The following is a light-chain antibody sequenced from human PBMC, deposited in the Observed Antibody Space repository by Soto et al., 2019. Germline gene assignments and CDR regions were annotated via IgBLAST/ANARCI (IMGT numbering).Light chain of an antibody. J-gene: IGLJ2*01. Sequence: QSALTQPASVSGSPGQSITISCTGTSSDVGGYNYVSWYQQHPGKAPKLMIYEVSNRPSGVSNRFSGSKSGNTASLTISGLQAEDEADYYCSAYTISSASIPFGGGTKLTVL. V-gene: IGLV2-14*01. CDR1: SSDVGGYNY. CDR2: EVS. CDR3: SAYTISSASIP.